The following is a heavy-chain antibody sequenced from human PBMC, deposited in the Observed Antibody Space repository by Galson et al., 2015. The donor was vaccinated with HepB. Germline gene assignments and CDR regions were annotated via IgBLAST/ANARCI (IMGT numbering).Heavy chain of an antibody. D-gene: IGHD2-15*01. CDR1: GGTFSRYA. CDR3: ARDSSYECSGGSCYEAHAFDI. J-gene: IGHJ3*02. CDR2: IIPIFGTA. Sequence: SVKVSCKASGGTFSRYAISWVRQAPGQGLEWMGGIIPIFGTANYAQKFQGRVTITADKSTSTAYMELSSLRSEDTAVYYCARDSSYECSGGSCYEAHAFDIWGQGTMVTVSS. V-gene: IGHV1-69*06.